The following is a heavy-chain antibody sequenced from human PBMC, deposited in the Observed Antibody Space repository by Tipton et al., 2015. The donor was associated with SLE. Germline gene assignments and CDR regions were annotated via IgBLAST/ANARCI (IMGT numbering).Heavy chain of an antibody. CDR3: ARGVGVYADY. CDR2: VYHRGST. Sequence: TLSLTCAVYGGSFSGYYWAWIRQPPGKGVEWIGEVYHRGSTNYNPSLKSRVTISVDTSKNQFSLKLSSVTAADTAVYYCARGVGVYADYWGQGTLVTVSS. CDR1: GGSFSGYY. D-gene: IGHD2-8*01. J-gene: IGHJ4*02. V-gene: IGHV4-34*01.